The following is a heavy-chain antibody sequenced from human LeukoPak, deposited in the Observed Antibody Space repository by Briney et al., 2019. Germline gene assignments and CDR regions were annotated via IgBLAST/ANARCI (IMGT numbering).Heavy chain of an antibody. J-gene: IGHJ6*02. CDR3: ARVDSSGWGGLDYYYYYGMDV. Sequence: GASVKVSCKASGGTFSSYAISWVRQAPGQGLEWMGGIIPIFGTANYAQKFQGRVTITTGESTSTAYMELSSLRSEDTAVYYCARVDSSGWGGLDYYYYYGMDVWGQGTTVTVSS. CDR1: GGTFSSYA. CDR2: IIPIFGTA. V-gene: IGHV1-69*05. D-gene: IGHD6-19*01.